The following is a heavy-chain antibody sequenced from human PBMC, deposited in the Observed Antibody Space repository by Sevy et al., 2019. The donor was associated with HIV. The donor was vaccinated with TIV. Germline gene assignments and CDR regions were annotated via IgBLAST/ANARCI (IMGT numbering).Heavy chain of an antibody. CDR2: IYPSGRT. CDR1: GGSISSGSSY. J-gene: IGHJ3*02. V-gene: IGHV4-61*02. Sequence: SETLSLTCTVSGGSISSGSSYWSWIRQPAGKGPDWIGRIYPSGRTNYNPSLESRVTISIDTSKNQFSLKVSSVTAADTAVYFCARDEASGSFDIWGQGTKVTVSS. CDR3: ARDEASGSFDI. D-gene: IGHD6-25*01.